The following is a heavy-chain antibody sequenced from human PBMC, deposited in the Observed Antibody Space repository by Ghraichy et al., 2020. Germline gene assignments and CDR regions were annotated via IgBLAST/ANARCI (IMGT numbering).Heavy chain of an antibody. Sequence: ASVKVSCKASGYTFTSYDINWVRQATGQGLEWMGWMNPNSGNTGYAQKFQGRVTMTRNTSISTAYMELSSLRSEDTAVYYCARAEVGSWIQLWLGPMYYYGMDVWGQGTTVTVSS. J-gene: IGHJ6*02. CDR1: GYTFTSYD. D-gene: IGHD5-18*01. CDR2: MNPNSGNT. CDR3: ARAEVGSWIQLWLGPMYYYGMDV. V-gene: IGHV1-8*01.